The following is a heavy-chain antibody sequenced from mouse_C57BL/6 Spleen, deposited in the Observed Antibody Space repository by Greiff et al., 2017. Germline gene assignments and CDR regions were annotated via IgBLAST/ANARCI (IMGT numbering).Heavy chain of an antibody. CDR1: GYTFTDYE. J-gene: IGHJ3*01. CDR3: ARWGFAY. CDR2: IDPETGGT. V-gene: IGHV1-15*01. Sequence: VQLMQSGAELVRPGASVTLSCKASGYTFTDYEMHWVKQTPVHGLEWIGAIDPETGGTAYNQKFKGKAILTADKSSSTAYMELRSLTSEDSAVYYCARWGFAYWGQGTLVTVSA.